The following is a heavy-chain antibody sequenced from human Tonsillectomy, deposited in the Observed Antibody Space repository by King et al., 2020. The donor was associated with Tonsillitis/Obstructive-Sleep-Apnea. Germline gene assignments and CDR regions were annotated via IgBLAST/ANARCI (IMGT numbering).Heavy chain of an antibody. Sequence: QLQESGPGLVKPSQTLSLTCTVSGGSISSGGYYWSWIRQHPGKGLEWIVYIYYSGSTYYNPSLKSLVTISVDTSKNQFSLKLSSVTAADTAVYYCARGNYDILTGPYYYMDVWGKGTTVTVSS. CDR3: ARGNYDILTGPYYYMDV. CDR1: GGSISSGGYY. V-gene: IGHV4-31*01. J-gene: IGHJ6*03. CDR2: IYYSGST. D-gene: IGHD3-9*01.